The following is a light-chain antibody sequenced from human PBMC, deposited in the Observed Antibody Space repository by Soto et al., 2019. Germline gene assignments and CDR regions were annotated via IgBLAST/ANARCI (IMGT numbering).Light chain of an antibody. Sequence: QSALTQPPSASGSPGQSVTISCTGTSSDVGGYNYVSWYQQHPGKAPKLMIYEVSKRPSGVPDRFSGSKSGNTAALTVCGLQAEDAADYYCSSYAGSNNLVFGGGTKLTVL. CDR2: EVS. V-gene: IGLV2-8*01. CDR1: SSDVGGYNY. J-gene: IGLJ2*01. CDR3: SSYAGSNNLV.